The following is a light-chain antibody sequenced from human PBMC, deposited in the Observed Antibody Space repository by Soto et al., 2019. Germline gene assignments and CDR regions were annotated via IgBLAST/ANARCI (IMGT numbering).Light chain of an antibody. J-gene: IGKJ4*01. CDR3: MQGNSWPVT. V-gene: IGKV2-30*01. CDR2: KVS. Sequence: DVVMTQSPLSLPVTLGQPASISCRSSESLVYSDGNTYLNWFQLRPGQPPRRLIYKVSNRDSGVXEXXSGSGSGTDFKLKISRVEAEDVGLSYCMQGNSWPVTFGGGTKVEIK. CDR1: ESLVYSDGNTY.